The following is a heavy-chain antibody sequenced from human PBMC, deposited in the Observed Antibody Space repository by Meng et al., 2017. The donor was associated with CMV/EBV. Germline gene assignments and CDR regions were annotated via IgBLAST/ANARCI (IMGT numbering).Heavy chain of an antibody. CDR3: ARGQIYYYGSGATNWFDP. D-gene: IGHD3-10*01. V-gene: IGHV4-34*01. Sequence: GSLRLSCAVYGGSFSGYYWSWIRQPPGKGLEWIGEINHSGSTNYNPSLKSRVTISVDTSKNQFSLKLSSVTAADTAVYYCARGQIYYYGSGATNWFDPWGQGTLVTVSS. CDR2: INHSGST. J-gene: IGHJ5*02. CDR1: GGSFSGYY.